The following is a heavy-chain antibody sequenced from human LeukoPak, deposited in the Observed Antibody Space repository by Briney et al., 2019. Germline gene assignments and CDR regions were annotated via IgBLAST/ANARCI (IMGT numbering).Heavy chain of an antibody. V-gene: IGHV1-2*02. CDR3: ARDAGSRGCIAY. D-gene: IGHD6-19*01. Sequence: ASVKVSCKASGGTFSTYGVSWVRPAPGQGLEWMGWINPNSGGTNYAQKFQGRVTMTRDTSISTAYMELSRLSSDDTAVYYCARDAGSRGCIAYWGQGNLITVSS. CDR1: GGTFSTYG. J-gene: IGHJ4*02. CDR2: INPNSGGT.